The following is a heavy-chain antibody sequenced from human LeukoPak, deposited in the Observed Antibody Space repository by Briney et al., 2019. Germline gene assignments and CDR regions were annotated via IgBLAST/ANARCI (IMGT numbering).Heavy chain of an antibody. CDR3: AKDLNYYGSGSYYSY. V-gene: IGHV3-23*01. CDR2: ISGSGGST. Sequence: GGSLRLSCAASGFTFSSYAMSWVRQAPGKGLEWVSAISGSGGSTYYADSVKGRFTISRDNSKNTLYLQMNSLRAEDTAVYYCAKDLNYYGSGSYYSYWGQGTLVTVSS. D-gene: IGHD3-10*01. CDR1: GFTFSSYA. J-gene: IGHJ4*02.